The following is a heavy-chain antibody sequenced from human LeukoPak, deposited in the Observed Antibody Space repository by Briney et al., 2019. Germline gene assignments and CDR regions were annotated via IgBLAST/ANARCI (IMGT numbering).Heavy chain of an antibody. CDR2: IYYSGST. V-gene: IGHV4-39*07. CDR1: GGSISSSSYY. D-gene: IGHD5-24*01. J-gene: IGHJ4*02. Sequence: SETLSLTCAVSGGSISSSSYYWGWIRQPPGKGLKWVGSIYYSGSTYYNPSLKSRVTISVDTSENQFSLKLSSVTAADTAVYYCARGPRWLQDYFNYWGQGTLVTVSS. CDR3: ARGPRWLQDYFNY.